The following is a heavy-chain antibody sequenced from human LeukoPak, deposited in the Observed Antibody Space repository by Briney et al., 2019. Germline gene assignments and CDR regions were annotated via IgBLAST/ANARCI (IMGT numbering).Heavy chain of an antibody. CDR2: IYHSGST. D-gene: IGHD2-15*01. Sequence: SETLSLTCAVSGGSISSSNWWSWVRQPPGKGLEWIGEIYHSGSTNYNPSLKSRVTISIDKSKNQFSLKLSSVTAADTAVYYCASGVVEGSPYYFDYWGQGTLVTVSS. V-gene: IGHV4-4*02. J-gene: IGHJ4*02. CDR3: ASGVVEGSPYYFDY. CDR1: GGSISSSNW.